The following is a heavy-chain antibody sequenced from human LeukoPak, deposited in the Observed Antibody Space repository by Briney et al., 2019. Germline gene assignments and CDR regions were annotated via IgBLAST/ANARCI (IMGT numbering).Heavy chain of an antibody. V-gene: IGHV3-21*01. CDR1: GFSFSSHS. CDR2: VSSSSSFI. CDR3: ARYYGSGSYYFDY. D-gene: IGHD3-10*01. J-gene: IGHJ4*02. Sequence: GGSLRLSCAASGFSFSSHSMNWVRQAPGKGLEWVSSVSSSSSFIYYADSVKGRFTISRDNAKKSLYLQMNSLRAEDTAVYYCARYYGSGSYYFDYWGQGTLVTVSS.